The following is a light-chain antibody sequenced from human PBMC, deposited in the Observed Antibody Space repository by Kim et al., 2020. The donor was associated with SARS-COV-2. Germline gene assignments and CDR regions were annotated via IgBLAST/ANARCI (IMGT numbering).Light chain of an antibody. Sequence: GERATISCRASQTISSNDLERYQQKPGKAPRRLRYGAYNRATGIPDRFSGSGSGTDFTLTITRLETEDFAVYYWQQYGNSRKFSFGPGTKVDIK. CDR1: QTISSND. V-gene: IGKV3-20*01. CDR2: GAY. J-gene: IGKJ3*01. CDR3: QQYGNSRKFS.